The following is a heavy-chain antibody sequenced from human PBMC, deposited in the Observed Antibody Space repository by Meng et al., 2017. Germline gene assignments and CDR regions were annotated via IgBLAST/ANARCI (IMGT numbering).Heavy chain of an antibody. J-gene: IGHJ4*02. D-gene: IGHD6-25*01. V-gene: IGHV1-2*06. CDR3: ARDEDISAAGKLFGDY. CDR2: INPKSGDT. Sequence: VQLVQSGAEVNRPALSVKVSCNTFEYNFPDYLIRRVRGAPGQGLEWMGRINPKSGDTHYEQKFQARVTMTGDTSISTAYMELSGLRSDDTAMYYCARDEDISAAGKLFGDYWGQGTLVTVSS. CDR1: EYNFPDYL.